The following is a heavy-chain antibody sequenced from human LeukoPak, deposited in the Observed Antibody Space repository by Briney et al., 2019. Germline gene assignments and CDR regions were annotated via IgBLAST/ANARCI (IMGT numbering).Heavy chain of an antibody. J-gene: IGHJ5*02. CDR3: ARGLRFGAGVDP. CDR2: ITHSGST. Sequence: SETLSPTCTASGCTISSYYCSWIRQPPQKGLEWIGEITHSGSTNYNPSLKSRVTISVDTSKNQFSLKLSSVTAEDTAMYYCARGLRFGAGVDPWGQGTLVTVSS. CDR1: GCTISSYY. V-gene: IGHV4-34*01. D-gene: IGHD3-10*01.